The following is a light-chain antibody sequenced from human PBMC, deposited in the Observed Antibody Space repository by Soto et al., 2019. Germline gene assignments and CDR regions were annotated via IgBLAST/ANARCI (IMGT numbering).Light chain of an antibody. J-gene: IGLJ1*01. V-gene: IGLV1-40*01. CDR3: QSYDSSLSAPYV. Sequence: QSVLTQPPSVSGAPGQRVTISCTGSSSNIGAGYDVHWYQQLPGTAPKPLIHGNSNRPSGVPDRFSGSKSGTSASLAITGLQAEDEADYYCQSYDSSLSAPYVFGTGTKVTVL. CDR1: SSNIGAGYD. CDR2: GNS.